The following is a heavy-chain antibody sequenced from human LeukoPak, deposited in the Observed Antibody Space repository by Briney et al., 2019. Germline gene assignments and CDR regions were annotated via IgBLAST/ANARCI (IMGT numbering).Heavy chain of an antibody. CDR1: GYTFTSCD. CDR3: ARVPLHDRNDYYYPP. V-gene: IGHV1-8*01. Sequence: GAAVTVSCKGSGYTFTSCDIKWVRQGTGQGLEWMGWMNPNSGNTGYAQKFQGRVSITRDTSASTAYMELSSLRSEDTAVYYCARVPLHDRNDYYYPPWGQGTVVTVSS. CDR2: MNPNSGNT. J-gene: IGHJ1*01. D-gene: IGHD3-22*01.